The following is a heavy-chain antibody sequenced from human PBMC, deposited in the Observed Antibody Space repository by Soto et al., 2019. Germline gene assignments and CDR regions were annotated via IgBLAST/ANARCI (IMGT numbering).Heavy chain of an antibody. Sequence: GGSLRLSCAASGFTFSSYSMNWVRQAPGKGLEWVSSISSSSSYIYYADSVKGRFTISRDNAKNSLYLQMNSLRAEDTAVYYCARVGDYDILTGSVVPPQFDYWGQGTLVTVSS. CDR2: ISSSSSYI. D-gene: IGHD3-9*01. CDR1: GFTFSSYS. CDR3: ARVGDYDILTGSVVPPQFDY. J-gene: IGHJ4*02. V-gene: IGHV3-21*01.